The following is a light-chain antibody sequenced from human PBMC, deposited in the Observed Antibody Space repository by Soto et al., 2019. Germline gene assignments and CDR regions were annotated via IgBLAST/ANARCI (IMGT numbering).Light chain of an antibody. J-gene: IGKJ3*01. CDR1: QSVSSSY. CDR2: GAS. CDR3: QQYGSSPRFT. V-gene: IGKV3-20*01. Sequence: EIVLTQSPGPLSLSPGERATLSCRASQSVSSSYLAWYQQKPGQAPRLLIYGASSRATGIPDRFSGSGSGTDFTLTIRRLEPEDFAVYYCQQYGSSPRFTFGPGTKVDIK.